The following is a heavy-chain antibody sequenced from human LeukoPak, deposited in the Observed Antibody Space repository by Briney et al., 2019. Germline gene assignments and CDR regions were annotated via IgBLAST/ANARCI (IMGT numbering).Heavy chain of an antibody. CDR3: ARVDYYGSGSYYSSGKYYYYYYMDV. Sequence: SETLSLTCTVSGGSISSGSYYWSWIRQPPGKGLEWIGSIYHSGSTYYNPSLKSRVTISVDTSKNQFSLKLSSVTAADTAVYYCARVDYYGSGSYYSSGKYYYYYYMDVWGKGTTVTVSS. D-gene: IGHD3-10*01. CDR2: IYHSGST. J-gene: IGHJ6*03. V-gene: IGHV4-39*07. CDR1: GGSISSGSYY.